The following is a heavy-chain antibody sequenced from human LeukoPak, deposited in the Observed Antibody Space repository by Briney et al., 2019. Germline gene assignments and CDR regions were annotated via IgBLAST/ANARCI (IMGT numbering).Heavy chain of an antibody. CDR1: GYTLTELS. J-gene: IGHJ6*02. Sequence: VASVKVSCKVSGYTLTELSMHWVRQAPGKGLERMGGFDPEDGETIYAQKFQGRVTMTEDTSTDTAYMELSSLRSEDTAVYYCATESSGGHGMDVWGQGTMVTVSS. CDR3: ATESSGGHGMDV. V-gene: IGHV1-24*01. D-gene: IGHD1-26*01. CDR2: FDPEDGET.